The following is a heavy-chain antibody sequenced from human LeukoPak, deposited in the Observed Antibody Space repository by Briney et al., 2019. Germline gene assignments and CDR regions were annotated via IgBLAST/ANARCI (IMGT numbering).Heavy chain of an antibody. D-gene: IGHD3-22*01. Sequence: GRSLRLSCAASGFTFSSYAMHWVRQAPGKGLEWVSVISYDGSNKYYADSVKVRFTISRDNSKNTLYLQMNSLRAEDTAVYYCARTTYYYDSSGYLDYWGQGTLVTVSS. CDR1: GFTFSSYA. CDR2: ISYDGSNK. V-gene: IGHV3-30-3*01. CDR3: ARTTYYYDSSGYLDY. J-gene: IGHJ4*02.